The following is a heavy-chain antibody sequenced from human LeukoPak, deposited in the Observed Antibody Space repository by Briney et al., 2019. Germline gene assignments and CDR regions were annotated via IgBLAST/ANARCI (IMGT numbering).Heavy chain of an antibody. D-gene: IGHD6-19*01. CDR2: IYTSGST. V-gene: IGHV4-4*07. Sequence: SETLSLTCTVSGGSISSYYWSWIRQPAGKGLEWIGRIYTSGSTNYNPSLKSRVTMSVDTSKNQFPLKLSSVTAADTAVYYCARQDSSGWYEGALFDYWGQGTLVTVSA. J-gene: IGHJ4*02. CDR1: GGSISSYY. CDR3: ARQDSSGWYEGALFDY.